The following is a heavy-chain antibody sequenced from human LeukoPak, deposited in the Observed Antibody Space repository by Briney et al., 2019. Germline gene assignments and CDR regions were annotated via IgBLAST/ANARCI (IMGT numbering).Heavy chain of an antibody. V-gene: IGHV4-61*01. D-gene: IGHD3-22*01. J-gene: IGHJ1*01. CDR2: IYYSGST. CDR1: GGSISSRSYY. CDR3: ARGNHYYDSSAYLAWESFQH. Sequence: SETLSLTCSVSGGSISSRSYYWSWIRQPPGKGLEWIGYIYYSGSTNYNPSLKSRVTISVDTSKNQFSLKLSSVTAADTAVYYCARGNHYYDSSAYLAWESFQHWGQGTLVTVSS.